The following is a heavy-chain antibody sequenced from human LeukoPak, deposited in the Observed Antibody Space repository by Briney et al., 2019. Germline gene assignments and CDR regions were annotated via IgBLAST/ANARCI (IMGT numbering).Heavy chain of an antibody. D-gene: IGHD5-18*01. CDR1: GFTFSSYG. CDR3: AKDTISPLYSYGPSYYYYGMDV. CDR2: ISYDGSNK. V-gene: IGHV3-30*18. Sequence: PGGSLRLSCSASGFTFSSYGMHWVRQAPGKGLEWVAVISYDGSNKYYADSVKGRFTISRDNSKNTLYLQMNSLRAEDTAVYYCAKDTISPLYSYGPSYYYYGMDVWGQGTTVTVSS. J-gene: IGHJ6*02.